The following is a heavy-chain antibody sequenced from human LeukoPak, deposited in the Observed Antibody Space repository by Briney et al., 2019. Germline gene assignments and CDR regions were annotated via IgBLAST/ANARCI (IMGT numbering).Heavy chain of an antibody. CDR2: IGGSDGSS. V-gene: IGHV3-23*01. CDR3: AKGTYSSSPRDY. CDR1: GFTFSSYA. Sequence: GGSLRLSCAASGFTFSSYAMSWVRQAPGKGLEWVSAIGGSDGSSYYADSVKGRFTISRDNSKSSLFLQMNSLRADDTAVYYCAKGTYSSSPRDYWGQGTLVTVSS. D-gene: IGHD6-6*01. J-gene: IGHJ4*02.